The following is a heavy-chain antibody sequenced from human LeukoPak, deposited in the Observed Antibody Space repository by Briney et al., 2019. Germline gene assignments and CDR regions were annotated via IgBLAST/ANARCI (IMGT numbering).Heavy chain of an antibody. CDR3: ASTDSSGYYFDY. D-gene: IGHD3-22*01. J-gene: IGHJ4*02. Sequence: SETLSLTCTVSGGSISSSSYYWGWISQPPGKGLEWIGSIYYSGSTYYNASLKSRVTISVDTSKNQFSLKLSSVTAADTAVYYCASTDSSGYYFDYWGQGTLVTVSS. CDR2: IYYSGST. V-gene: IGHV4-39*07. CDR1: GGSISSSSYY.